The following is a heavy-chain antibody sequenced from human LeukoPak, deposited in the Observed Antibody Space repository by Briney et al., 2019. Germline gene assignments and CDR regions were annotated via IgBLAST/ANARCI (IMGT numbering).Heavy chain of an antibody. V-gene: IGHV4-59*01. J-gene: IGHJ6*03. Sequence: KPSETLSLTCSVAGASITTYYWSWTRQPPGKGLEWIGYIYYSGSTNYNPSLKSRVTISVDTPKNQFSLKLSSVTAADTAVYYCTRGSIAYYYMDVWGKGTTVTISS. CDR3: TRGSIAYYYMDV. CDR1: GASITTYY. D-gene: IGHD3-22*01. CDR2: IYYSGST.